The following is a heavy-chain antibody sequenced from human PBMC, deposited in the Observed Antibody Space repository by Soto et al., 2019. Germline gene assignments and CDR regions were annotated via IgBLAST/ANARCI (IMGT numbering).Heavy chain of an antibody. CDR2: INHSGST. CDR1: GGSFSGYY. Sequence: SETLALTCAVYGGSFSGYYWRWIRQPPGKGLEWIGEINHSGSTNYNPSLKSRVTLSVDTSKNQFSLKLSSVTAADTAVYYCARKGRDSSGYFIDYWGQGTLVTVSS. CDR3: ARKGRDSSGYFIDY. J-gene: IGHJ4*02. D-gene: IGHD3-22*01. V-gene: IGHV4-34*01.